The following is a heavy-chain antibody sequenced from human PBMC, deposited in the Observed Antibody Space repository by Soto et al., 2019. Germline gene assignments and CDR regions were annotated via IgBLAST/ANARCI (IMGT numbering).Heavy chain of an antibody. J-gene: IGHJ6*02. CDR2: IHPNTGGT. Sequence: QVQLVQSGAEVRKPGASVKVSCKASGYPYTNSYMHWVRQAPGQGLEWMGWIHPNTGGTNYAQKFQGRVTMTMDTSVSTVYMELNRLTSADTAIYFCASDFRTRGWFRQAGNFAMDVWGQGTTVTVS. CDR3: ASDFRTRGWFRQAGNFAMDV. CDR1: GYPYTNSY. V-gene: IGHV1-2*02. D-gene: IGHD6-19*01.